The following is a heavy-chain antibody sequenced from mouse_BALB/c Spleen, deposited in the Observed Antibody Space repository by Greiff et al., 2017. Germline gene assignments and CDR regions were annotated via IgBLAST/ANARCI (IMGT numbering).Heavy chain of an antibody. CDR3: ARDTTADY. Sequence: EVKLVESGGGLVKPGGSLKLSCAASGFTFSSYAMSWVRQTPEKRLEWVASISSGGSTYYPDSVKGRFTISRDNARNILYLQMSSLRSEDTAMYYCARDTTADYWGQGTTLTVSS. J-gene: IGHJ2*01. D-gene: IGHD1-2*01. V-gene: IGHV5-6-5*01. CDR1: GFTFSSYA. CDR2: ISSGGST.